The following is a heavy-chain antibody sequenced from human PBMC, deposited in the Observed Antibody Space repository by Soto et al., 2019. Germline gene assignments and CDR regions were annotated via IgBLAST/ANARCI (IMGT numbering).Heavy chain of an antibody. CDR3: ARMATFGSLNWFDP. CDR2: MNPGSGDT. Sequence: ASVKVSCKASGGTFSSYDVSWVRQATGQGLEWMGWMNPGSGDTEYAQKFQGRVTMTRAISIATAYMELSSLRSDDTAIYYCARMATFGSLNWFDPWGQGTLVTVSS. J-gene: IGHJ5*02. V-gene: IGHV1-8*02. D-gene: IGHD3-16*01. CDR1: GGTFSSYD.